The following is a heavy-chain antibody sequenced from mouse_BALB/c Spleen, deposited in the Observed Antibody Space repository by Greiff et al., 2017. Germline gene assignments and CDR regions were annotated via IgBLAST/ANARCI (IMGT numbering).Heavy chain of an antibody. CDR1: GYSITSDYA. Sequence: EVQLQQSGPGLVKPSQSLSLTCTVTGYSITSDYAWNWIRQFPGNKLEWMGYISYSGSTSYNPSLKSRISITRDTSKNQFFLQLNSVTTEDTATYYCAIYDYDGVFDYWGQGTTLTVSS. CDR2: ISYSGST. J-gene: IGHJ2*01. V-gene: IGHV3-2*02. D-gene: IGHD2-4*01. CDR3: AIYDYDGVFDY.